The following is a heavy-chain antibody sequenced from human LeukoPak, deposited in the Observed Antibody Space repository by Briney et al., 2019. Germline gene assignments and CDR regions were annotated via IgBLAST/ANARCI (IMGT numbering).Heavy chain of an antibody. J-gene: IGHJ4*02. D-gene: IGHD1-26*01. CDR3: VKGNSGGYPAHRRFEY. CDR1: GFTFGSYA. Sequence: GGSLRLSCAASGFTFGSYAMTWARQAPGKGLEWVSSLGDSGTSTYYAVSVRGRFTISRDNSKDTLYLQMNSLRVEDTAVYYCVKGNSGGYPAHRRFEYWGLGTLVTVSS. CDR2: LGDSGTST. V-gene: IGHV3-23*01.